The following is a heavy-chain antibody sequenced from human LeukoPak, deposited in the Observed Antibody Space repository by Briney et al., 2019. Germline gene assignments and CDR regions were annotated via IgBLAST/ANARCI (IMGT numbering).Heavy chain of an antibody. V-gene: IGHV4-4*07. CDR1: GGSISSYY. D-gene: IGHD3-10*01. CDR2: IYTSGST. J-gene: IGHJ6*02. CDR3: ARVAWPWFGEGARNYGMDV. Sequence: PSETLSLTCTVSGGSISSYYWSWIRQPAGKGLEWIGRIYTSGSTNYNPSLKSRVTMSVDTSKNQFSLKLSSVTAADTAVYYCARVAWPWFGEGARNYGMDVWGQGTAVTVSS.